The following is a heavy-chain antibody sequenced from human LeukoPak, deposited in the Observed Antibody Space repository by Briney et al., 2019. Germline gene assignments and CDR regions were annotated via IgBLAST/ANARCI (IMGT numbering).Heavy chain of an antibody. CDR1: GGSFSGYY. D-gene: IGHD4-17*01. J-gene: IGHJ4*02. V-gene: IGHV4-34*01. CDR3: ATVDGDYPFSY. Sequence: PSETLSLTCAVYGGSFSGYYWSWIRQPPGKGLEWIGEINHSGSTNYNPSLKSRVTISVDTSKNQFSLKLSSVTAADTAVYYCATVDGDYPFSYWGQGTLVTVSS. CDR2: INHSGST.